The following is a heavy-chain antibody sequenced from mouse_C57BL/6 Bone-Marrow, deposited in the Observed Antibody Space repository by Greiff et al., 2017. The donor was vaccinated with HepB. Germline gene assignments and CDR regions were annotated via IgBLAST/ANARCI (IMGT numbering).Heavy chain of an antibody. Sequence: EVQLQESGGGLVKPGGSLKLSCAASGFTFSSYAMSWVRQTPEKRLEWVATISDGGSYTYYPDNVKGRFTISRDNAKNNLYLQMSHLKSEDTAMYYCAREGDYDRKNYFDYWGQGTTLTVSS. CDR3: AREGDYDRKNYFDY. CDR1: GFTFSSYA. V-gene: IGHV5-4*01. CDR2: ISDGGSYT. D-gene: IGHD2-4*01. J-gene: IGHJ2*01.